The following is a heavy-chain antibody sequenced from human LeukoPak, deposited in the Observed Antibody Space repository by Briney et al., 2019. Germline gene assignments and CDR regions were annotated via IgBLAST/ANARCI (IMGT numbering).Heavy chain of an antibody. CDR2: IYYSGST. V-gene: IGHV4-31*03. Sequence: SENLSLTCTVSGGSISSGGYYWSWIRQHPGKGLEWIGYIYYSGSTYYNPSLKSRVTISVDTSKNQFSLKLSSVTAADTAVYYCARGGYSYAEPFDYWGQGTLVTVSS. D-gene: IGHD5-18*01. J-gene: IGHJ4*02. CDR1: GGSISSGGYY. CDR3: ARGGYSYAEPFDY.